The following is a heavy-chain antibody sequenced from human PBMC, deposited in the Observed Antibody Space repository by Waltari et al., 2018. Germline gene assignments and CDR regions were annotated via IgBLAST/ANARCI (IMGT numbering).Heavy chain of an antibody. Sequence: QVQLVQSRAEVERPGSSVKVSCKTSCGTFTNYAINWMRQSPGLGFEGMGRIYRIVVRDHFAQKFPGRVTITADKSTAATDEELSGLRSADTAVYYWATGYNYGPDYIDYWGQGTLVTVSS. CDR3: ATGYNYGPDYIDY. CDR1: CGTFTNYA. CDR2: IYRIVVRD. D-gene: IGHD5-18*01. V-gene: IGHV1-69*04. J-gene: IGHJ4*02.